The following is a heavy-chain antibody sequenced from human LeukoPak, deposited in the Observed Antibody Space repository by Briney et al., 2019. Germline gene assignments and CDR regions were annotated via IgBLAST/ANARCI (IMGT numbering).Heavy chain of an antibody. V-gene: IGHV4-34*01. CDR1: GGSFSGYY. CDR3: ARDQEEDEGVWFDP. D-gene: IGHD3-10*01. Sequence: PSETLSLTCAVYGGSFSGYYWSWIRQPPGKGLEWIGEINHSGSTNYNPSLKSRVTISVDPSKAQFSLKLSSVTAADTAVYYCARDQEEDEGVWFDPWGQGTLVTVSS. J-gene: IGHJ5*02. CDR2: INHSGST.